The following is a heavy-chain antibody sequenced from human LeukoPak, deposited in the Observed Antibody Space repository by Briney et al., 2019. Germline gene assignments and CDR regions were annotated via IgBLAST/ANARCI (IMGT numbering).Heavy chain of an antibody. D-gene: IGHD4-17*01. CDR3: ARLSGTAVTSSRVFHY. J-gene: IGHJ4*02. CDR1: GFTFTTHA. CDR2: ISGSGDSA. V-gene: IGHV3-23*01. Sequence: GGSLRLSCAASGFTFTTHAMSWVRQAPGKGLEWVSAISGSGDSAYYADSVKGRFTLSRDNSDNTLFPQMNSLRAEDTAVYYCARLSGTAVTSSRVFHYWGQGTLVTVSS.